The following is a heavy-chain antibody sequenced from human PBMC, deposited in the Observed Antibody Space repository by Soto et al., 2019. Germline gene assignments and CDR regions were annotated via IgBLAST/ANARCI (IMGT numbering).Heavy chain of an antibody. CDR2: ISAYNGNT. CDR3: ARDSSGWYKDWFDP. D-gene: IGHD6-19*01. V-gene: IGHV1-18*01. CDR1: GYTFTSYG. J-gene: IGHJ5*02. Sequence: ASVKVSCKASGYTFTSYGIGWVRQAPGQGLEWMGWISAYNGNTNYAQKLQGRVTMTTDTSTSTAYMELRSLRSDDTAVYYCARDSSGWYKDWFDPWGQGTLVTVSS.